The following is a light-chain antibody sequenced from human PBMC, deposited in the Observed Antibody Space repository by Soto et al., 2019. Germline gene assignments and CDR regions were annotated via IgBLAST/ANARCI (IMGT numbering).Light chain of an antibody. CDR3: HQYGNSPWT. CDR2: AAS. Sequence: ETVLTQSPGTLSLSPGERVTLSCRASQSVTNNYLAWYQQKPGQAPRVLIYAASSRATGIPDKFSGVGSGTDFTLTISSLEPEDFAVYYCHQYGNSPWTLGQGTRVEIK. CDR1: QSVTNNY. J-gene: IGKJ1*01. V-gene: IGKV3-20*01.